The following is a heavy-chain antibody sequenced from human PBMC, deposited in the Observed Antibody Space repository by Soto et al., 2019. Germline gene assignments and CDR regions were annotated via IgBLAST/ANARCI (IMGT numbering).Heavy chain of an antibody. CDR2: INHSGST. CDR1: GGSFSGYY. D-gene: IGHD6-25*01. Sequence: SETLSLTCAVYGGSFSGYYWSWIRQPPVKGLAWIGEINHSGSTNYNPSLKSRVTISVDTSKNQFSLKLSSVTAADTAVYYCARSRTGAASRGKWCEPWGRGTLVTVCS. CDR3: ARSRTGAASRGKWCEP. J-gene: IGHJ5*02. V-gene: IGHV4-34*01.